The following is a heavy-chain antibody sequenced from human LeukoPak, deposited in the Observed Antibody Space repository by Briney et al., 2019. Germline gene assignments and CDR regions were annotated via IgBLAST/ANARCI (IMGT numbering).Heavy chain of an antibody. J-gene: IGHJ4*02. V-gene: IGHV3-73*01. CDR2: IRSKANIYAT. CDR1: GFTFSGSA. D-gene: IGHD1-26*01. CDR3: TRRGGGYAPDDY. Sequence: GGSLKLSCAASGFTFSGSAMHWVRQASGKWLEWVGRIRSKANIYATAYAASVKGRFTISRDDSKNTAYLQMNSLKTEDTAVYYCTRRGGGYAPDDYWGQGTLVTVSS.